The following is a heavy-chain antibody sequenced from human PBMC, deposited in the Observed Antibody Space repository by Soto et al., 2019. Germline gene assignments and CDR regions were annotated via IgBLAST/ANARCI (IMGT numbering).Heavy chain of an antibody. V-gene: IGHV1-69*08. J-gene: IGHJ5*02. CDR3: AREVSYYDILTGYGGDWFDP. CDR2: IIPILGIA. Sequence: QVQLVQSGAEVKKPGSSVKVSCKASGGTFSSYTISWVRQAPGQGLEWMGRIIPILGIANYAQKFQGRVTSTADKSTSTAYMELSSLRSEDTAVYYCAREVSYYDILTGYGGDWFDPWGQGTLVTVSS. CDR1: GGTFSSYT. D-gene: IGHD3-9*01.